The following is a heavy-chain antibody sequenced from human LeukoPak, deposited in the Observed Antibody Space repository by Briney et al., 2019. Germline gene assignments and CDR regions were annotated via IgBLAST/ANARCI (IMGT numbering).Heavy chain of an antibody. CDR3: AKDRVGF. J-gene: IGHJ3*01. CDR1: GFTFSAIA. V-gene: IGHV3-7*03. Sequence: GGSLRLSCAASGFTFSAIAMTWVRQAPGKGLEWVANINADGSETHYVDSVKGRFTISRDNAKNSLFLQMNSLRAEDTAVYYCAKDRVGFWGQGTMVTVSS. CDR2: INADGSET. D-gene: IGHD1-26*01.